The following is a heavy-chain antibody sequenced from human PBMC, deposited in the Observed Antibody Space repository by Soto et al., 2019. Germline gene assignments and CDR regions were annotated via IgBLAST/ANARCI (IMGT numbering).Heavy chain of an antibody. J-gene: IGHJ4*02. D-gene: IGHD1-26*01. Sequence: SETLSLTCAVSGGSISSSNWWSWVRQPPGKGLEWIGEIYHSGSTNYNPSLKSRVTISVHTSSSQFSLELSSVTAADTAVYYCARGLISGSHYSGGWYYFDSWGQGTQVTVSS. CDR2: IYHSGST. V-gene: IGHV4-4*02. CDR1: GGSISSSNW. CDR3: ARGLISGSHYSGGWYYFDS.